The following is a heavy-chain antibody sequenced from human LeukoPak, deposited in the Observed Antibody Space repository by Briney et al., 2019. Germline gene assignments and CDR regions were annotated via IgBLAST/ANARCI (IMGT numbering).Heavy chain of an antibody. Sequence: ASVKVSCKASGYSFSTFDVNWVRQATGQGLEWMGWMDPSGGSTSYAQKFQGRVTMTRDMSTSTVYMELSSLRSEDTAVYYCARALTYDSSGYLGDYWGQGTLVTVSS. D-gene: IGHD3-22*01. CDR3: ARALTYDSSGYLGDY. CDR2: MDPSGGST. J-gene: IGHJ4*02. CDR1: GYSFSTFD. V-gene: IGHV1-8*01.